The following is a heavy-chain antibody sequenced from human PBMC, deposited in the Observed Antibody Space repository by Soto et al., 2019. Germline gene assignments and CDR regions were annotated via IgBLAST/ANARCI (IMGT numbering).Heavy chain of an antibody. CDR2: IYSAGST. Sequence: PGGSLRLSCAASGFTVSSNYMSWVRQAPGKGLEWVSVIYSAGSTYYADSVKGRFTISRDNSKNTLYLQMNSLRAEDTAVYYCARDKGQYYFDYWGQGTLVTSPQ. CDR1: GFTVSSNY. CDR3: ARDKGQYYFDY. V-gene: IGHV3-53*01. J-gene: IGHJ4*02.